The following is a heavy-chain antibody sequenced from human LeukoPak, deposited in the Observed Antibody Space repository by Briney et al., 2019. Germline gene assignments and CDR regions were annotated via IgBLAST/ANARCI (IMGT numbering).Heavy chain of an antibody. V-gene: IGHV1-69*06. CDR1: GGTFSSDA. CDR2: IIPILGPA. Sequence: SVKVSCKASGGTFSSDAISWVRQVPGQGLEWMGGIIPILGPANHAQKFLGRLTITADKSTSTAYMELSSLRSEDTAMYYCARVRLPMHIVVVPAALGGYYMDVWGKGTTVTVSS. CDR3: ARVRLPMHIVVVPAALGGYYMDV. J-gene: IGHJ6*03. D-gene: IGHD2-2*01.